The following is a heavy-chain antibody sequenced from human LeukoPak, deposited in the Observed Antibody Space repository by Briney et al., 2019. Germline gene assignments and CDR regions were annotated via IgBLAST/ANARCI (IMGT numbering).Heavy chain of an antibody. V-gene: IGHV3-11*04. CDR1: GFTFSDYY. CDR2: ISSSGSTI. Sequence: GGSLRLSCAAAGFTFSDYYMSWIRQAPGKGLEWVSYISSSGSTIYYADSVKGRFTISRGNAKNSLYLQMNSLRAEDTAVYYCARGGYSYAYYFDYWGQGTLVTVSS. D-gene: IGHD5-18*01. J-gene: IGHJ4*02. CDR3: ARGGYSYAYYFDY.